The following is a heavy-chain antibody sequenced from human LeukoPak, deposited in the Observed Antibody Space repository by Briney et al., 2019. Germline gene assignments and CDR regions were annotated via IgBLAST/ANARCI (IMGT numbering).Heavy chain of an antibody. Sequence: GGSLRLPCTASGFTFSSYSMNWVRQAPGKGLEWVSSISSSSSYIYYADSVKGRFTISRDNAKNSLYLQMNSLRAEDTAVYYCARDLAVADPGDFDYWGQGTLVTVSS. CDR3: ARDLAVADPGDFDY. J-gene: IGHJ4*02. D-gene: IGHD6-19*01. CDR1: GFTFSSYS. V-gene: IGHV3-21*01. CDR2: ISSSSSYI.